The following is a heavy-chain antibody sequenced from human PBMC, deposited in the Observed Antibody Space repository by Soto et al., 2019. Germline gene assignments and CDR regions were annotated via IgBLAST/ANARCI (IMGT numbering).Heavy chain of an antibody. V-gene: IGHV1-69*12. CDR3: ARDKDRLQLGGNYYYIMDV. CDR1: GGTFRTNA. D-gene: IGHD1-1*01. Sequence: QVQLVQSGAEVKKPGSSVKISCKASGGTFRTNAFSWVRQAPGHGLEWMGGSIPIFPTPDYAQKFQSRVTITADESTTTTYMELSSLRSEDTAIYYCARDKDRLQLGGNYYYIMDVWGQGTTVTVSS. J-gene: IGHJ6*02. CDR2: SIPIFPTP.